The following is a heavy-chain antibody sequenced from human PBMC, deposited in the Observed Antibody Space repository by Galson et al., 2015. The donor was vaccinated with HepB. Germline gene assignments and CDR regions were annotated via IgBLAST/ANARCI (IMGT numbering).Heavy chain of an antibody. CDR3: ARGGDGDGATYYYYGMDV. Sequence: SLRLSCAASGFTFSDYYMSWIRQAPGKGLEWVSYISSSSSYTNYADSVKGRFTISRDNAKNSLYLQMNSLRAEDTAVYYCARGGDGDGATYYYYGMDVWGQGTTVTVSS. CDR2: ISSSSSYT. J-gene: IGHJ6*02. D-gene: IGHD4-17*01. CDR1: GFTFSDYY. V-gene: IGHV3-11*06.